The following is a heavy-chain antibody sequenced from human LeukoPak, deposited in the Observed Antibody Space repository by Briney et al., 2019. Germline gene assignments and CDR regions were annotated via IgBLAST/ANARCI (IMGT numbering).Heavy chain of an antibody. V-gene: IGHV5-51*01. J-gene: IGHJ3*01. CDR3: ARRDPFMGGALDF. CDR2: IYAGDSDT. Sequence: GESLKISCKGSGYTFTSFWIAWVRQMPGKGLEWMGIIYAGDSDTRYSPSFQGQVTISVDKSNSTAYLHWSSLTTSDTAMYFCARRDPFMGGALDFWGRGTMVTVAS. CDR1: GYTFTSFW. D-gene: IGHD2-21*01.